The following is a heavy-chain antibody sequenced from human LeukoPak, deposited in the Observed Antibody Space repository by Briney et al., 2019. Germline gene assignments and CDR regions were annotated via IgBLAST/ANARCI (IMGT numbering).Heavy chain of an antibody. CDR1: GGSFSGYY. CDR3: ARVGRDYYDSSGYSAPFDY. Sequence: SETLSLTCAVYGGSFSGYYWSWIRQPPGKGLEWIGEINHSGSTNYNPSLKSRVTISVDTSKNQFSLKLSSVTAADTAVYYCARVGRDYYDSSGYSAPFDYWGQGTLVTVSS. CDR2: INHSGST. D-gene: IGHD3-22*01. J-gene: IGHJ4*02. V-gene: IGHV4-34*01.